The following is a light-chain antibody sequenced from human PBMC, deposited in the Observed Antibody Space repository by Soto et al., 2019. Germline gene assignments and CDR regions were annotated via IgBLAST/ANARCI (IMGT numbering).Light chain of an antibody. Sequence: DIQMTQSPSTLSSSVGERVTITCRASQSISSWLAWYQQKPGKAPKLLIYDASSLESGVPSRFSGSGSGTEFTLTISSLQPDDVANYYCQQYNSYWTFGQGTKVEIK. CDR2: DAS. CDR1: QSISSW. J-gene: IGKJ1*01. CDR3: QQYNSYWT. V-gene: IGKV1-5*01.